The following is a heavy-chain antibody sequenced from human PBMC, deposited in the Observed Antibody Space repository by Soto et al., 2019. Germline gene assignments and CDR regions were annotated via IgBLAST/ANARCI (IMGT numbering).Heavy chain of an antibody. V-gene: IGHV3-33*01. D-gene: IGHD3-10*01. CDR3: AREEYYYGSGSYPRSYSYGMDV. CDR1: GFTFSSYG. CDR2: IWYDGSNK. J-gene: IGHJ6*02. Sequence: QVQLVESGGGVVQPGRSLRLSCAASGFTFSSYGMHWVRQAPGKGLEWVAVIWYDGSNKYYADSVKGRFTISRDNSKNTLYLQMNSLRAEDTAVYYCAREEYYYGSGSYPRSYSYGMDVWGQGTTVTVSS.